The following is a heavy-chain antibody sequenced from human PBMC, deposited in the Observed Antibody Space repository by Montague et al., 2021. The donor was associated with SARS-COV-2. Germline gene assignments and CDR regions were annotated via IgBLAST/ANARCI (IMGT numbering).Heavy chain of an antibody. Sequence: SLRLSCAASGFTFSSYGIHWVRQAPGKGLEWVAVISYDGSNKHYADSVKGRFTISRDNSKNTLYLQMNSLRAEDTAVYYCAKDQGDCSSSRCFRGWTYYYYGLGVWGPGTTVTVSS. J-gene: IGHJ6*02. D-gene: IGHD2-2*01. CDR1: GFTFSSYG. V-gene: IGHV3-30*18. CDR3: AKDQGDCSSSRCFRGWTYYYYGLGV. CDR2: ISYDGSNK.